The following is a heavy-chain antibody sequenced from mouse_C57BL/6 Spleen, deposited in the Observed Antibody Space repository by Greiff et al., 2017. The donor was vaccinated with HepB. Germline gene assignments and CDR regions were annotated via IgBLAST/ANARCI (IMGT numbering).Heavy chain of an antibody. Sequence: VQLQQSGAELVKPGASVKLSCKASGYTFTEYTIHWVKQRSGQGLEWIGWFYPGSGSIKYNEKFKDKATLTADKSSSTVYMALSRLTSEDSAVYFCARHALDTTVVAHYAMDYWGQGTSVTVSS. CDR1: GYTFTEYT. J-gene: IGHJ4*01. V-gene: IGHV1-62-2*01. D-gene: IGHD1-1*01. CDR3: ARHALDTTVVAHYAMDY. CDR2: FYPGSGSI.